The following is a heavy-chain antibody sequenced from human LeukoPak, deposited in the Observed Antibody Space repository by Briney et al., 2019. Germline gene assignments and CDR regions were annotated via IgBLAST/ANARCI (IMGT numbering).Heavy chain of an antibody. Sequence: GGSLRLSCAASGFTFSSYWMTWVRQAPGKGLEWVANIKQDGSEKYYVDSVKGRFTISRDNAKNSLSLQMNSLRTEDTAVYYCASRRGYNYGYYFAWGQGTLVTVSS. CDR1: GFTFSSYW. D-gene: IGHD5-18*01. J-gene: IGHJ5*02. V-gene: IGHV3-7*01. CDR3: ASRRGYNYGYYFA. CDR2: IKQDGSEK.